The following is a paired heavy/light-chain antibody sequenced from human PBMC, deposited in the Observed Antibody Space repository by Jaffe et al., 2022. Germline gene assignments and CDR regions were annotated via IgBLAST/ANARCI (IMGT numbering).Light chain of an antibody. CDR1: TGAVTSGHY. CDR2: DTS. Sequence: QAVVTQEPSLTVSPGGTVTLTCGSSTGAVTSGHYPYWFQQKPGQAPRTLIYDTSNKHSWTPARFSGSLLGGKAALTLSGAQPEDEAEYYCLLSYSGAYVFGTGTKVTVL. CDR3: LLSYSGAYV. V-gene: IGLV7-46*01. J-gene: IGLJ1*01.
Heavy chain of an antibody. CDR2: IYYSGST. CDR1: GGSISSYY. Sequence: QVQLQESGPGLVKPSETLSLTCTVSGGSISSYYWSWIRQPPGKGLEWIGYIYYSGSTNYNPSLKSRVTISVDTSKNQFSLKLSSVTAADTAVYYCARERGYYDILTGYYYRYFDYWGQGTLVTVSS. V-gene: IGHV4-59*01. D-gene: IGHD3-9*01. J-gene: IGHJ4*02. CDR3: ARERGYYDILTGYYYRYFDY.